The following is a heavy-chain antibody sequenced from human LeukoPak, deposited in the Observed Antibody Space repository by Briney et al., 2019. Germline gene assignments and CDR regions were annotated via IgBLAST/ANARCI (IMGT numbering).Heavy chain of an antibody. Sequence: GSSVKVSCKASGGTFSSYAISWVRQAPGQGLEWMGGIIPIFGTANYAQKFQSRVTITADESTSTAYMELSSLRSEDTAVYYCARDLGYGALFDYWGQGIPVTVSS. D-gene: IGHD4-17*01. CDR2: IIPIFGTA. J-gene: IGHJ4*02. CDR1: GGTFSSYA. CDR3: ARDLGYGALFDY. V-gene: IGHV1-69*01.